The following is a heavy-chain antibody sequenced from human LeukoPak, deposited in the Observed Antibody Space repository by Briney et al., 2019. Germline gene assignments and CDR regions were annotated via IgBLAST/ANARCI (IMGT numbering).Heavy chain of an antibody. CDR1: GAIFSGYW. CDR2: ISSDGSKT. J-gene: IGHJ3*02. Sequence: PGGSLRLSCAASGAIFSGYWVHWVRQAPGQGLVWVLCISSDGSKTTYADSVTGRFTISRDNSKNTVYVQMNSLRDEDTAVYYCVRETRNAFDIWGQGTMFTVSS. CDR3: VRETRNAFDI. V-gene: IGHV3-74*03.